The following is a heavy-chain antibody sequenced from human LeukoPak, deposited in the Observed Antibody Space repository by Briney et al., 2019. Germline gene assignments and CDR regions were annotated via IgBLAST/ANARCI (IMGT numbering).Heavy chain of an antibody. CDR3: ARVRWVSGNDYYYYGMDV. CDR1: GYIFSGYY. Sequence: ASVKVSCKTSGYIFSGYYMHWVRQAPGQGLEWMGCINPSSGGTNYTQKFQGRVTMTRDTSISTAYMELSRLRSDDTAVYYCARVRWVSGNDYYYYGMDVWGQGTTVTVSS. D-gene: IGHD4-23*01. J-gene: IGHJ6*02. V-gene: IGHV1-2*02. CDR2: INPSSGGT.